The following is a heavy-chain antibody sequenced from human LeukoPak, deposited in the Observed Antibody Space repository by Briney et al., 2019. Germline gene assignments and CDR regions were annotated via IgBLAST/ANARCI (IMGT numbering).Heavy chain of an antibody. D-gene: IGHD3-22*01. CDR1: GGSFSGYY. J-gene: IGHJ4*02. V-gene: IGHV4-34*01. CDR3: ARALTYYYDSSGYLDY. Sequence: PSETLSLTCAVYGGSFSGYYWSWIRQPPGKGLEWTGEINHSGSTNYNPSLKSRVTISVDTSKNQFSLKLSSVTAADTAVYYCARALTYYYDSSGYLDYWGQGTLVTVSS. CDR2: INHSGST.